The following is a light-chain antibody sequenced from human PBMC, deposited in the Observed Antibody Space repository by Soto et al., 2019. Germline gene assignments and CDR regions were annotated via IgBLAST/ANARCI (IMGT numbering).Light chain of an antibody. CDR1: QTVSSNF. Sequence: EMVLTQSPATLSVSPGERATLSCRASQTVSSNFLAWYQQRPGQAPRLLIYGASSRAAGIPDRFSGSGSGTDFTLTISRLEPEDLAVYYCQQYGNSPETFGQGTKVEIK. CDR2: GAS. J-gene: IGKJ1*01. V-gene: IGKV3-20*01. CDR3: QQYGNSPET.